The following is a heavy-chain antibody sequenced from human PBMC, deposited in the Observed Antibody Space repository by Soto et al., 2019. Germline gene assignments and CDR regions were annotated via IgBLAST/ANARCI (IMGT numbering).Heavy chain of an antibody. CDR3: ARGSADTGGAFDY. Sequence: QVHLQESGPGLVKPSETLSLMCTVSGGSISSSDYYWGWVRQPPGKGLEWIGYIYYSGSTYYNPSLKSRVTISVDTSKNQFSLKLSSVTAADTAVYYCARGSADTGGAFDYWGQGTLVTVSS. D-gene: IGHD1-1*01. J-gene: IGHJ4*02. V-gene: IGHV4-31*03. CDR1: GGSISSSDYY. CDR2: IYYSGST.